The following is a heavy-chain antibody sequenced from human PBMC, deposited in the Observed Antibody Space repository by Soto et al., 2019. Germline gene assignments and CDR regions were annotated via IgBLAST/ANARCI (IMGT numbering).Heavy chain of an antibody. CDR3: ARGNYGGTWYYFDY. CDR1: GGSSITYY. Sequence: QVQLQESGPGLVKPSETLSLTCTVSGGSSITYYWSWIRQPPGKGLEWIGYIYYSGSTNYNPSLKGRVTISVDTSKNQFSLKLSSVTAADTAVYYCARGNYGGTWYYFDYWGQGTLVTVSS. D-gene: IGHD4-17*01. J-gene: IGHJ4*02. V-gene: IGHV4-59*01. CDR2: IYYSGST.